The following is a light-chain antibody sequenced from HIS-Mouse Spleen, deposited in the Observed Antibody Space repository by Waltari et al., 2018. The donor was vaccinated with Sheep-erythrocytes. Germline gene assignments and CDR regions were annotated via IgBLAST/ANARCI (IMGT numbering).Light chain of an antibody. CDR1: QGISSA. V-gene: IGKV1D-13*01. CDR3: QQFNNYPRT. J-gene: IGKJ1*01. CDR2: DAS. Sequence: AIQLTQSPSSLSASVGDRVTITCRASQGISSALAWYQQKPGKAPKPLIYDASSLESGVQSRFSGSGSGTDFTLTISCRQPEDFATHCCQQFNNYPRTFGQGTKVDIK.